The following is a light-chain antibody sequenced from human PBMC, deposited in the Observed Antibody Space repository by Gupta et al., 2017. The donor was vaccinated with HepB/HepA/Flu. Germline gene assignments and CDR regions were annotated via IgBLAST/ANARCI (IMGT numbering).Light chain of an antibody. CDR1: QSISSW. V-gene: IGKV1-5*03. J-gene: IGKJ2*01. CDR3: LQYNTYPYT. CDR2: KAS. Sequence: DIQMTQFPSTLSASVRDRVTITCRASQSISSWLAWYQQKPGKAPNLLIYKASSLESGVPSRFSGGGSGTEFTLTISILQPDDFATYYCLQYNTYPYTFGQGTKLEIK.